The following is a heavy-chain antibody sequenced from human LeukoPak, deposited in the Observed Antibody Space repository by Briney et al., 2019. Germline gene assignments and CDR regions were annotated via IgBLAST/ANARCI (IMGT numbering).Heavy chain of an antibody. Sequence: PGGSLRLSCAASGFTFSSYAMHWVRQAPGKGLEYVSAISSNGGSTYYANSVKGRFTISRDNSKNTLYLQMGSLRAEDTALYYCARGGEWLRLYAFDIWGQGTMVTVSS. J-gene: IGHJ3*02. V-gene: IGHV3-64*01. CDR2: ISSNGGST. CDR3: ARGGEWLRLYAFDI. CDR1: GFTFSSYA. D-gene: IGHD5-12*01.